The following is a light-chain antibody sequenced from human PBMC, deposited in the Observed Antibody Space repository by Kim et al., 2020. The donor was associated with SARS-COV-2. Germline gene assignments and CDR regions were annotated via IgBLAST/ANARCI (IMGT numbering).Light chain of an antibody. J-gene: IGLJ2*01. CDR2: LNSDGSH. V-gene: IGLV4-69*01. Sequence: QLVLTQSPSASASLGASVKLICTLSSGHSSYAIAWHQQQPEKGPRYLMKLNSDGSHSKGDGIPDRFSGSSSGAERYLTISSLQSEDEADYYCQTWGTGIQVVFGGGTQLTVL. CDR1: SGHSSYA. CDR3: QTWGTGIQVV.